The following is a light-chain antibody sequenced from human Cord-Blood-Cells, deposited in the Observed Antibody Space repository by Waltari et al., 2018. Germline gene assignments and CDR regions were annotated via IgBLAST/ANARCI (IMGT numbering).Light chain of an antibody. CDR2: DAS. CDR3: QQYDNLPALT. CDR1: KDISNY. Sequence: DIQMTKSPSSRSASVGDRVTITCQASKDISNYLNWYQQKPGKAPKLLIYDASNLETGVPSRFSGSGSGTDFTFTISSLQPEDIATYYCQQYDNLPALTFGGGTKVEIK. J-gene: IGKJ4*01. V-gene: IGKV1-33*01.